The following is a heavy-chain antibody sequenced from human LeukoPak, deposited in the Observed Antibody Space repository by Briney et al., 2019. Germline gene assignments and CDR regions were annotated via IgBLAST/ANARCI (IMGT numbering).Heavy chain of an antibody. CDR3: ASWGPPPYGSGSYHFDY. Sequence: SETLSPTCTVSGGSISNYFWSWVRQTPGKGPEWIGYISDSGSTNYNPSLKSRVTISVDTSKNQFSLKLSSVTAADTAVYYCASWGPPPYGSGSYHFDYWGQGTLVTVSS. D-gene: IGHD3-10*01. CDR1: GGSISNYF. CDR2: ISDSGST. J-gene: IGHJ4*02. V-gene: IGHV4-59*01.